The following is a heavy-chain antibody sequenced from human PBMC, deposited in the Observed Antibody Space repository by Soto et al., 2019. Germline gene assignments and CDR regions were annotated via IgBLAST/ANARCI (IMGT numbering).Heavy chain of an antibody. CDR1: GFTFGSYS. Sequence: LRLSCAASGFTFGSYSMNCVRQAPGKGREWGSSISSSSSYMYYADSVKGRVTISRANAKNSLYLQMNSLRAEDTAVYYCARDRKNSGVVTLYYYYYYGMDVWGQGTTVTVSS. CDR2: ISSSSSYM. J-gene: IGHJ6*02. CDR3: ARDRKNSGVVTLYYYYYYGMDV. D-gene: IGHD3-3*01. V-gene: IGHV3-21*04.